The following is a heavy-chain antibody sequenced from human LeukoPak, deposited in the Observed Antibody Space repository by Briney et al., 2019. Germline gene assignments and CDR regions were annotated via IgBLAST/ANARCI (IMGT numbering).Heavy chain of an antibody. CDR2: INHSGST. CDR3: ARGLDGDVFDY. V-gene: IGHV4-34*01. J-gene: IGHJ4*02. D-gene: IGHD4-17*01. CDR1: GGSFSGYY. Sequence: SETLSLTCAVYGGSFSGYYWSWIRQPPGKGLEWIGEINHSGSTNYNPSLKSRVTISVDTSKNQFSLKLSSVTAADTAVYYCARGLDGDVFDYWGQGTLVTVSP.